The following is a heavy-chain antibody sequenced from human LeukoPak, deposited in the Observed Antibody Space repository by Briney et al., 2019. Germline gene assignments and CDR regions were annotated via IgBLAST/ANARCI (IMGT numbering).Heavy chain of an antibody. CDR2: ISGSGGST. Sequence: GGSLRLSCAASGFTFSSYAMSWVRQAPGKGLERVSAISGSGGSTYYADSVKGRFTISRDNSKNTLYLQMNSLRVEDTAVYCCAKGYGWEASYYYYYMDVWGKGTTVTISS. CDR3: AKGYGWEASYYYYYMDV. J-gene: IGHJ6*03. V-gene: IGHV3-23*01. CDR1: GFTFSSYA. D-gene: IGHD2-8*02.